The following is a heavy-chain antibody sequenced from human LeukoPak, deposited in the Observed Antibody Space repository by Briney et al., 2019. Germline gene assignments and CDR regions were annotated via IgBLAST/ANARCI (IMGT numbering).Heavy chain of an antibody. D-gene: IGHD5-12*01. CDR3: ARERGTRWLNTNLDY. CDR2: TYSNGRT. J-gene: IGHJ4*02. Sequence: GGSLRLSCAASGFTVSSNYMSWVRQAPGKGLEWVSVTYSNGRTYYADSVKGRFTISRDNAKNSLYLQMNSLRAEDTAVYYCARERGTRWLNTNLDYWGQGTLVTVSS. V-gene: IGHV3-53*01. CDR1: GFTVSSNY.